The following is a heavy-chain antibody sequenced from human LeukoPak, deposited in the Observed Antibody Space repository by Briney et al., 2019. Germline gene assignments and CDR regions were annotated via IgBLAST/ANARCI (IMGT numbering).Heavy chain of an antibody. V-gene: IGHV4-59*12. D-gene: IGHD3-22*01. CDR1: GGSISSYY. Sequence: SETLSLTCTVSGGSISSYYWSWIRQPPGKGLEWIGYIYYSGSTNYNPSLKSRVTISVDTSKNQFSLKLSSVTAADTAVYYCARVGNYYDSSGYYRGNDYWGQGTLVTVSS. J-gene: IGHJ4*02. CDR2: IYYSGST. CDR3: ARVGNYYDSSGYYRGNDY.